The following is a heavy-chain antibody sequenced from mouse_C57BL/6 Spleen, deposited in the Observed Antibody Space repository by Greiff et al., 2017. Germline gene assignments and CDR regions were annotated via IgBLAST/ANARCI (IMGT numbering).Heavy chain of an antibody. V-gene: IGHV1-82*01. Sequence: VQLQQSGPELVKPGASVKISCKASGYAFSSSWMNWVKQRPGKGLEWIGRIYPGDGDTNYNGKFKGKATLTADKSSSTAYMQISSLTSEDSAVYFCARGGTYYGNYVGYAMDYWGQGASVTVSS. CDR3: ARGGTYYGNYVGYAMDY. D-gene: IGHD2-10*01. J-gene: IGHJ4*01. CDR1: GYAFSSSW. CDR2: IYPGDGDT.